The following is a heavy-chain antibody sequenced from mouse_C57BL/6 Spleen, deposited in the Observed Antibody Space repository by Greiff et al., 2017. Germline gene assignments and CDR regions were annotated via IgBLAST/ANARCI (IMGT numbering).Heavy chain of an antibody. Sequence: DVKLVESGGGLVKPGGSLKLSCAASGFTFSSYAMYWVRQTPEKRLEWVATISDGGSYTYYPDNVKGRFTISRDNAKNNLYLQMSHLKSEDTAMYYCARGLYAMDYWGQGTSVTVSS. CDR1: GFTFSSYA. V-gene: IGHV5-4*03. J-gene: IGHJ4*01. CDR2: ISDGGSYT. CDR3: ARGLYAMDY.